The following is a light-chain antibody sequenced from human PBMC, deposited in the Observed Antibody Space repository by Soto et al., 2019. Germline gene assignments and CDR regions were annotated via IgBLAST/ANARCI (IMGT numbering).Light chain of an antibody. CDR2: DAS. CDR1: QSISSW. CDR3: QHYNSYSEA. V-gene: IGKV1-5*01. Sequence: DIQMTQSPSSLSASVGDRVTMTFRASQSISSWLAWYQQKPGKAPKLLIYDASSLESGVPSRFSGSGSGTEFTLTISSLQPDDFATYYCQHYNSYSEAFGQGTKV. J-gene: IGKJ1*01.